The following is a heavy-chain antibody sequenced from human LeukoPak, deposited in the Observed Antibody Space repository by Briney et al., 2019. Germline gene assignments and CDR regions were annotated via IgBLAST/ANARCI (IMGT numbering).Heavy chain of an antibody. J-gene: IGHJ4*01. CDR2: IRQDGSEK. Sequence: TGGSLRLSCEISGFTFTDYWMNWVRQAPGKGPEWVARIRQDGSEKTYVDSVKGRFTISRDNTKNSLSLQLNGLRAEDTAVYYCARDGTAAGLYFDLWGQGTLVTVSS. D-gene: IGHD6-13*01. CDR1: GFTFTDYW. V-gene: IGHV3-7*01. CDR3: ARDGTAAGLYFDL.